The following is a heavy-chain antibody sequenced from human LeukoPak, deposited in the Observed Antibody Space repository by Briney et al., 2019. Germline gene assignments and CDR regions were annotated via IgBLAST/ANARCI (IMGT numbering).Heavy chain of an antibody. CDR2: IYYSGST. D-gene: IGHD2-2*01. Sequence: SETLSLTCAFSGGSINGYYWSWIRRPPGKGLEWIGYIYYSGSTIYNPSLKSRLTISLDTSKNQFSLNLNSVTAADTAVYYCARLVPAASWAFDFWGQGTMVTVSS. CDR1: GGSINGYY. V-gene: IGHV4-59*01. CDR3: ARLVPAASWAFDF. J-gene: IGHJ3*01.